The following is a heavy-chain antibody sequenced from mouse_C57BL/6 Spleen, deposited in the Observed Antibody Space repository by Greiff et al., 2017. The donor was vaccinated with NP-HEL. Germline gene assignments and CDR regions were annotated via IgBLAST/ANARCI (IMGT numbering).Heavy chain of an antibody. J-gene: IGHJ2*01. D-gene: IGHD1-1*01. CDR2: ISDGGSYT. CDR3: ARDHYYGSSLYYFDY. Sequence: EVQLVESGGGLVKPGGSLKLSCAASGFTFSSYAMSWVRQTPEKRLEWVATISDGGSYTYYPDNVKGRFTISRDNAKNNLYLQMSHLKSEDTAMYYCARDHYYGSSLYYFDYWGQGTTLTVSS. CDR1: GFTFSSYA. V-gene: IGHV5-4*01.